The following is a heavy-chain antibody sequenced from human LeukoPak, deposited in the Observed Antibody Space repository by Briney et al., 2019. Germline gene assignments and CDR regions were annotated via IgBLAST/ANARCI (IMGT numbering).Heavy chain of an antibody. Sequence: GGSLRLSCAASGFSSNSYWMHWARQAPGKGLEWVSSISGSDGSTYYADSVKGRFTISRDNSKNTLYLQMDSLRAEDTAVYYCAYMRGLYYGIDYWGQGTLVTVSS. CDR2: ISGSDGST. V-gene: IGHV3-23*01. D-gene: IGHD3-10*01. CDR3: AYMRGLYYGIDY. CDR1: GFSSNSYW. J-gene: IGHJ4*02.